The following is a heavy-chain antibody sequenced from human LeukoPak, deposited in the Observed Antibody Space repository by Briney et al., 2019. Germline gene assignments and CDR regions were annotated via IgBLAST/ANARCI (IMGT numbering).Heavy chain of an antibody. V-gene: IGHV4-39*07. CDR2: IYYSGST. D-gene: IGHD2-2*01. CDR1: GGSISSSSYY. J-gene: IGHJ6*03. Sequence: SETLSLTCTVSGGSISSSSYYWGWIRQPPGKGLEWIGSIYYSGSTYYNPSLKSRVTISIDTSKNQFSLKLSSVTAADTAVYYCARGYCSSTSCPDMDVWGKGTTVTVSS. CDR3: ARGYCSSTSCPDMDV.